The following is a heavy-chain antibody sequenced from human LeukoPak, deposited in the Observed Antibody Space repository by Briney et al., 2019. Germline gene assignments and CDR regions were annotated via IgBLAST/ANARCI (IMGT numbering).Heavy chain of an antibody. J-gene: IGHJ4*02. CDR1: GGSFSGYY. D-gene: IGHD3-3*01. V-gene: IGHV4-34*01. Sequence: PSETLSLTCAVYGGSFSGYYWSWIRQPPGKGLEWIGEINHSGSTNYNPSLKSRVTISVDTSKNQFSLKLSSVTAADTAVYYCARLRVQYYEVTHPLDYWGQGTLVTVSS. CDR2: INHSGST. CDR3: ARLRVQYYEVTHPLDY.